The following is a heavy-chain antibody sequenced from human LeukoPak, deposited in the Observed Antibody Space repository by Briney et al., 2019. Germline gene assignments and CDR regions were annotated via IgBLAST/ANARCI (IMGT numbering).Heavy chain of an antibody. Sequence: SETLSLNCAVYGGSFSNYYWSWISQAPGKGLEWIGEIDHTGSTNYNPSLRSRVTISIDTSKTQFSLKLTSVSAADTAVYYCARARNFWSPFYMYWRQGTLVTVSS. CDR1: GGSFSNYY. D-gene: IGHD3-3*01. CDR2: IDHTGST. CDR3: ARARNFWSPFYMY. J-gene: IGHJ4*02. V-gene: IGHV4-34*01.